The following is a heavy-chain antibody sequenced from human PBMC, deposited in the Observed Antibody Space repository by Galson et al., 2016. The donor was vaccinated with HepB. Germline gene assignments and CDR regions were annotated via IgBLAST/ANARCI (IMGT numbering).Heavy chain of an antibody. CDR3: ARAPVLPATVGGYDH. CDR2: ISTDGSSA. D-gene: IGHD2-2*01. CDR1: GFSLRSYW. Sequence: SLRLSCAASGFSLRSYWMHWVRQAPGKGLVWVSRISTDGSSATYADSVKGRFTISRDKAKNTLYLEMNSLRAEDTAVYYCARAPVLPATVGGYDHWGQGTLVTVSS. J-gene: IGHJ4*02. V-gene: IGHV3-74*01.